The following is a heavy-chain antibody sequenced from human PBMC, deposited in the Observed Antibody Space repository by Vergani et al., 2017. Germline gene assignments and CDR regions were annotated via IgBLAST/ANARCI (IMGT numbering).Heavy chain of an antibody. V-gene: IGHV1-46*03. J-gene: IGHJ4*02. CDR3: ARGDYGILTGYRY. CDR2: INPSGGHT. D-gene: IGHD3-9*01. Sequence: QVQVVQSGAEVKKSGASVKVSCKTSGYTFSNYYMHWVRQAPGQGLEWMGIINPSGGHTNYAQKFQGRVTMTRDTSTSTVYMGLSSLRSDATAIYYCARGDYGILTGYRYWGQGTLVTVSA. CDR1: GYTFSNYY.